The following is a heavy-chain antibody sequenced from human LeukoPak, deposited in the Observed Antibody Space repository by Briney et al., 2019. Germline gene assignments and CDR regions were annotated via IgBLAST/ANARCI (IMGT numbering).Heavy chain of an antibody. D-gene: IGHD4-23*01. CDR3: VRVIGGNYGGDY. Sequence: GGSLRLPCAASGFTFSTYAMSWVRQAPGKGLEWVSSISSSGGSTYYADSVKGRFTISRDKSKNTLYLQMNSLRVEDTALYYYVRVIGGNYGGDYWGQGTLVTVSS. J-gene: IGHJ4*02. CDR2: ISSSGGST. V-gene: IGHV3-23*01. CDR1: GFTFSTYA.